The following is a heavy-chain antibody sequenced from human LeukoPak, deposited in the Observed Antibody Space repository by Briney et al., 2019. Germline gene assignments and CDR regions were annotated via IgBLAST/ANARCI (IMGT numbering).Heavy chain of an antibody. J-gene: IGHJ5*02. Sequence: SETLSLTCTVSGGSISSYYWSWIRQPPGKGLEWIGYIYYSGSTNYNPPLKSRVTISVDTSKNQFSLKLSSVTAADTAVYYCARGGVYDYVWGSYRNNWFDPWGQGTLVTVSS. CDR3: ARGGVYDYVWGSYRNNWFDP. CDR1: GGSISSYY. CDR2: IYYSGST. V-gene: IGHV4-59*01. D-gene: IGHD3-16*02.